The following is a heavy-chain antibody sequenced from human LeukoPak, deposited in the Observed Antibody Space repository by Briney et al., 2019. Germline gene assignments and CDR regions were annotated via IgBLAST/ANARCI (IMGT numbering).Heavy chain of an antibody. D-gene: IGHD6-19*01. J-gene: IGHJ6*03. V-gene: IGHV1-69*13. CDR2: IIPIFGTA. Sequence: SVKVSCKASGGTFSNYAISWVRQAPGQGLEWMGGIIPIFGTANYAQKFQGRVTITADESTSTAYMELSSLRSEDTAVYYCARVKEQWLVNPPWYMDVWGKGTTVTISS. CDR1: GGTFSNYA. CDR3: ARVKEQWLVNPPWYMDV.